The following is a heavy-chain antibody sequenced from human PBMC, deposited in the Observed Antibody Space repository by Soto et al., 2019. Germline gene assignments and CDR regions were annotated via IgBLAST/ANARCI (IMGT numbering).Heavy chain of an antibody. Sequence: SSVKVSCKASGGTFHSYTIGWVRQAPGQGLEWMGGIIPIFGTANYAQKFQGRVTITADESTSTAYMELSSLRSEDTAVYYCARVSAAANVDYWGQGTLVTVSS. CDR3: ARVSAAANVDY. CDR2: IIPIFGTA. V-gene: IGHV1-69*13. J-gene: IGHJ4*02. D-gene: IGHD2-2*01. CDR1: GGTFHSYT.